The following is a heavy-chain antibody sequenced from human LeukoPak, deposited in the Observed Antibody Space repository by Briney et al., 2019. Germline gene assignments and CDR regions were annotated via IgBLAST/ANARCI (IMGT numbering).Heavy chain of an antibody. Sequence: GASVKVSCKASGYTFTSYYMHWVRQAPGLGLEWMGIINPNGGSTSYAQKFQGRVTMTRDTSTSTVYMELSSLRSEDTAVYYCARYSSSAGDYWGQGTLVTVSS. CDR3: ARYSSSAGDY. CDR2: INPNGGST. V-gene: IGHV1-46*01. CDR1: GYTFTSYY. D-gene: IGHD6-13*01. J-gene: IGHJ4*02.